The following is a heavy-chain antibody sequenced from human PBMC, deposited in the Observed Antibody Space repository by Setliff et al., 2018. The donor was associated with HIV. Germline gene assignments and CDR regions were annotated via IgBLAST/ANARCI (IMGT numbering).Heavy chain of an antibody. CDR2: IKQGGSEK. D-gene: IGHD5-18*01. CDR1: GFIFSSYR. J-gene: IGHJ4*02. V-gene: IGHV3-7*01. CDR3: ARVADGYNSYFDY. Sequence: PGGSLRLSCTASGFIFSSYRMSWVRQAPGKGLEWVANIKQGGSEKYYVDSVKGRFTMSRDNAKNSLFLQMHSLRAEDTAVYYCARVADGYNSYFDYWGQGAVVTVSS.